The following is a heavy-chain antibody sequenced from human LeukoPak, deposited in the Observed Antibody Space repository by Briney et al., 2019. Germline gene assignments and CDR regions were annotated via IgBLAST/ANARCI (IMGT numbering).Heavy chain of an antibody. J-gene: IGHJ6*03. Sequence: PGGSLRLSCAASGFTFGDYYMTWIRQAPGKGLEWVSYIGSSGSTIYYADSVKGRFTVSRDNAKNSLYLQMNSLRAEDTAVYYCAREQTYYYGSGSYSRYYYMDVWGKGTTVTVSS. CDR2: IGSSGSTI. V-gene: IGHV3-11*04. CDR3: AREQTYYYGSGSYSRYYYMDV. CDR1: GFTFGDYY. D-gene: IGHD3-10*01.